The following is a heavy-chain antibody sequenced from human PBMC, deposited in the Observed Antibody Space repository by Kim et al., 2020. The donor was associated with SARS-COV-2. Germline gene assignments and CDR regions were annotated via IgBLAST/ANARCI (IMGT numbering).Heavy chain of an antibody. CDR3: ARGGYCSGGSCRRKNWFDP. V-gene: IGHV3-30*04. CDR2: ISYDGSNK. CDR1: GFTFSSYA. J-gene: IGHJ5*02. Sequence: GGSLRLSCAASGFTFSSYAMHWVRQAPGKGLEWVAVISYDGSNKYYADSVKGRFTISRDNSKNTLYLQMNSLRAEDTAVYYCARGGYCSGGSCRRKNWFDPWGQGTLVTVSS. D-gene: IGHD2-15*01.